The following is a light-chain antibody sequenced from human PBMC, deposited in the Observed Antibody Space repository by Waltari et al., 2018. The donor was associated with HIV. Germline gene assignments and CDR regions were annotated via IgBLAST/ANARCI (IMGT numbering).Light chain of an antibody. CDR3: ATWDDSLDGSYV. CDR1: SSNIGSNT. Sequence: QSLLTQAPSASGTPGQRVTISCSGSSSNIGSNTVHWYQQFAGTAPKRLIYAEAPRPSGVPDRFSGSKSGTSASLAISGLQSEDEADYYCATWDDSLDGSYVFGTGTRVTVL. V-gene: IGLV1-44*01. CDR2: AEA. J-gene: IGLJ1*01.